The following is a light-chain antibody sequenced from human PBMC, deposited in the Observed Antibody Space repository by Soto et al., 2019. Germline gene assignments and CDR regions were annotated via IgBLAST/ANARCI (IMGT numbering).Light chain of an antibody. Sequence: DIQMTQSPSTLSGSVGDRVTITCRASQTISSWLAWYQQKPGKAPKLLIYKASTIKSGVLSRFSGSGTGTGFTLTIISLQPDDFATYYCQHYNSYSEAFGQGTKVELK. CDR1: QTISSW. J-gene: IGKJ1*01. CDR3: QHYNSYSEA. V-gene: IGKV1-5*03. CDR2: KAS.